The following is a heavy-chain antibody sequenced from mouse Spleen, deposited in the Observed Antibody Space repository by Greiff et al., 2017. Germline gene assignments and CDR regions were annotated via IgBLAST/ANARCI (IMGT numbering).Heavy chain of an antibody. CDR3: ARDRYYYGSSYGGIDY. V-gene: IGHV2-9*02. J-gene: IGHJ2*01. CDR2: IWAGGST. D-gene: IGHD1-1*01. Sequence: VQGVESGPGLVAPSQSLSITCTVSGFSLTSYGVHWVRQPPGKGLEWLGVIWAGGSTNYNSALMSRLSISKDNSKSQVFLKMNSLQTDDTAMYYCARDRYYYGSSYGGIDYWGQGTTLTVSS. CDR1: GFSLTSYG.